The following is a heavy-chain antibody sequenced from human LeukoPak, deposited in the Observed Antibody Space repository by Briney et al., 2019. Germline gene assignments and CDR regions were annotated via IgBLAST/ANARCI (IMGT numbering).Heavy chain of an antibody. CDR2: IYYSGNT. CDR1: GGSISRGDYY. D-gene: IGHD6-13*01. J-gene: IGHJ4*02. V-gene: IGHV4-30-4*01. CDR3: ARGAHSNNWRHFDY. Sequence: SQTLSLTCTVSGGSISRGDYYWSWIRQPPGKGLEWLGYIYYSGNTYYNPSLNSRVTMSVETSKNQVSLKLSSVTAADTAVYYCARGAHSNNWRHFDYWGQGTLVTVSS.